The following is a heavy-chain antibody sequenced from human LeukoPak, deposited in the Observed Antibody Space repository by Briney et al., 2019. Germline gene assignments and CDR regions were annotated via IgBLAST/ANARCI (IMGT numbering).Heavy chain of an antibody. J-gene: IGHJ4*02. CDR2: ISAYNGNT. CDR3: AREIAVAGTSYYFDY. Sequence: ASVKVSCKASGYRFNTHGISWVRQAPGQGLEWMGWISAYNGNTNYAQKLQGRVTMTTDTSTSTAYMELRSLRSDDTAVYYCAREIAVAGTSYYFDYWGQGTLVTVSS. V-gene: IGHV1-18*01. CDR1: GYRFNTHG. D-gene: IGHD6-19*01.